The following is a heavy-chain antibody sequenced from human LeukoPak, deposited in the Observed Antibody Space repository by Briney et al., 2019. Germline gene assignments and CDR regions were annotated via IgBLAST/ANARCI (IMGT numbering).Heavy chain of an antibody. CDR2: ISGSGVYDT. CDR3: AKEIWPTVTTPGHTHFDY. CDR1: GFAFSSYA. Sequence: GGSLRLPCAASGFAFSSYAMSWVRQAPGEGLEWVSSISGSGVYDTYYADSVKGRFTISRDNSKNTLCLQMNSLRAEDTAVYYCAKEIWPTVTTPGHTHFDYWGQGTLVTVSS. V-gene: IGHV3-23*01. D-gene: IGHD4-17*01. J-gene: IGHJ4*02.